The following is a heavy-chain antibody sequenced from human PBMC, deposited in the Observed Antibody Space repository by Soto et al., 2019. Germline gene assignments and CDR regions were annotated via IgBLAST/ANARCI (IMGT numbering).Heavy chain of an antibody. Sequence: SETLSLTCAVYGGSFSGYYWSWIRQPPGKGLEWIGEINHSGSTNYNPSLKSRVTISVDTSKNQFSLKLSSVTAADTAVYYCERVSILNGSSGMDVWGQGTTVTVSS. CDR1: GGSFSGYY. CDR2: INHSGST. CDR3: ERVSILNGSSGMDV. D-gene: IGHD3-9*01. J-gene: IGHJ6*02. V-gene: IGHV4-34*01.